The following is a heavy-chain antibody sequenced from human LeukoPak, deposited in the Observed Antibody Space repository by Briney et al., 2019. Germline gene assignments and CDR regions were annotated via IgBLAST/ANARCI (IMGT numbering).Heavy chain of an antibody. Sequence: RGTLRLSCAASVISFNSCSMVGARRAPGKGREGVLDISRSGDSTFYADSVRGTFTISSDNSKNTLFLQMNSLSDEDTAVYSCACSKLPPDSWFDHWGQGTLVTVSS. D-gene: IGHD3-10*01. CDR3: ACSKLPPDSWFDH. V-gene: IGHV3-23*01. CDR1: VISFNSCS. CDR2: ISRSGDST. J-gene: IGHJ5*02.